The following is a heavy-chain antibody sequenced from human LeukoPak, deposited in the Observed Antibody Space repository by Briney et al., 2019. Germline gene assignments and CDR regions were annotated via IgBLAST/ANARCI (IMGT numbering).Heavy chain of an antibody. D-gene: IGHD4-23*01. CDR2: IYYSGST. V-gene: IGHV4-4*02. Sequence: SGTLSLTCAVSGGSISSSNWWSWVRQPPGKGLEWIGYIYYSGSTYYNPSLKSRVTISVDTSKNQFSLKLSSVTAADTAVYYCAREVSRWPYYFDYWGQGTLVTVSS. J-gene: IGHJ4*02. CDR3: AREVSRWPYYFDY. CDR1: GGSISSSNW.